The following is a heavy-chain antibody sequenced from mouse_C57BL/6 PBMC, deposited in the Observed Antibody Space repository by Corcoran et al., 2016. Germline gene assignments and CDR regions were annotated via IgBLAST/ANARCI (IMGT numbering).Heavy chain of an antibody. D-gene: IGHD1-1*01. J-gene: IGHJ4*01. CDR3: ARPLLYYYAMDY. V-gene: IGHV1-26*01. Sequence: EVQLQQSGPELVKPGASVKISCKASGYTFTDYYMNWVKQSHGKSLEWIGDINPNNGGTSYNQKFKGKATLTVDKSSSTAYMELRSLTSEDSAVYYCARPLLYYYAMDYWGQGTSVTVSS. CDR2: INPNNGGT. CDR1: GYTFTDYY.